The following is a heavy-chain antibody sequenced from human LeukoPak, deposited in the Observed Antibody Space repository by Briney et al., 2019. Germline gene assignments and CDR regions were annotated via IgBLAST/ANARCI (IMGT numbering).Heavy chain of an antibody. CDR2: VNTNGDNT. J-gene: IGHJ4*02. V-gene: IGHV3-64D*09. CDR3: VKKRSAGSGSYYDY. CDR1: GFTFSNYP. D-gene: IGHD3-10*01. Sequence: GGSLRLSCSASGFTFSNYPMHWVRQAPGKGLEYVSAVNTNGDNTYYADSVKGRFTISRDNSKHTLYLQMSSLRAEDTAVYHCVKKRSAGSGSYYDYWGQGTLVTVSS.